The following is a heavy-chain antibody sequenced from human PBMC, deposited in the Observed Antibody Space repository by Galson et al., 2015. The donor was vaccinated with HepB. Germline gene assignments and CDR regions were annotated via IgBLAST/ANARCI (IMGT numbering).Heavy chain of an antibody. CDR2: ISPTRNII. V-gene: IGHV3-11*01. Sequence: SLRLSCAASGFTFNDFYMGWVRQAPGKGLEWVAYISPTRNIIESTDSVKGRLTISRDNTKNSLYLQMYSLRAEDTALYFCAGVLLLEELTYFFFDSWGLGTVVTVSS. CDR3: AGVLLLEELTYFFFDS. D-gene: IGHD3-16*01. CDR1: GFTFNDFY. J-gene: IGHJ4*02.